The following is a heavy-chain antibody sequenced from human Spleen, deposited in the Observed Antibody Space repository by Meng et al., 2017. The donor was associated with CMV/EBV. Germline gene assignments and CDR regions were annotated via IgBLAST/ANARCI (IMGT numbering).Heavy chain of an antibody. CDR2: ISAYNGNR. V-gene: IGHV1-18*01. CDR3: ARDSVVVVPAVATGYYYYGMDV. D-gene: IGHD2-2*01. J-gene: IGHJ6*02. Sequence: ASVKVSCKASGYTFTRYRFSWVRQAPGQGLEWMGCISAYNGNRNYAEKFQDRVTMSTDTSTSTVYMELRSLRSEDTAVYYCARDSVVVVPAVATGYYYYGMDVWGQGTTVTVSS. CDR1: GYTFTRYR.